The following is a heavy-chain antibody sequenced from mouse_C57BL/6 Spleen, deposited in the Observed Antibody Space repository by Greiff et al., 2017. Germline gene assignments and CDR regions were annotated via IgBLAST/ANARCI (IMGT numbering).Heavy chain of an antibody. J-gene: IGHJ2*01. V-gene: IGHV1-15*01. CDR1: GYPFTDYE. CDR2: IDPETGGT. CDR3: TIYYGSSYFDY. Sequence: VQLQQSGAELVRPGASVTLSCKASGYPFTDYEMHWVKQTPVHGLEWIGAIDPETGGTAYNQKFKGKAILTADKSSSTAYMELRSLTSEDSAVYYCTIYYGSSYFDYWGQGTTLTVSS. D-gene: IGHD1-1*01.